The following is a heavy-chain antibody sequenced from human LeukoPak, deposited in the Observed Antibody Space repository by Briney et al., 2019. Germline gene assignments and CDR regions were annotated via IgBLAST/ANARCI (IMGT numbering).Heavy chain of an antibody. Sequence: PSETLSLTCTVSGGSISSYYWSWIRQPPGKGLEWIGYIYYSGSTNYNPSLKSRVTISVDTSKNQFSLELSSVTAADTAVYYCARYSSSPYYYGMDVWGQGTTVTVSS. J-gene: IGHJ6*02. V-gene: IGHV4-59*01. D-gene: IGHD6-6*01. CDR1: GGSISSYY. CDR2: IYYSGST. CDR3: ARYSSSPYYYGMDV.